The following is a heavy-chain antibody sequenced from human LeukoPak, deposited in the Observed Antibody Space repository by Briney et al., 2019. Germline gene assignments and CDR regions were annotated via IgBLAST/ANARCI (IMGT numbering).Heavy chain of an antibody. D-gene: IGHD4-23*01. CDR3: TRDPADGGNSGFDY. J-gene: IGHJ4*02. V-gene: IGHV3-49*04. CDR2: IRSKAYGGTT. CDR1: GFTFSSYG. Sequence: GGSLRLSCAVSGFTFSSYGMHWVRQAPGKGLEWVGFIRSKAYGGTTEYAASVKGRFTISRDDSKSIAYLQMNSLKTEDTAVYYCTRDPADGGNSGFDYWGQGTLVTVSS.